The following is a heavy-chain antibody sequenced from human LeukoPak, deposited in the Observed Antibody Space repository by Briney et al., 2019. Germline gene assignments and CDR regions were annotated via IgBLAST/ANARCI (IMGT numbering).Heavy chain of an antibody. Sequence: SETLSLTCTISGGSVSDYYWSWIRQSPGKGLEWIGYVDHTGSTKFNPSLNGRVGISRDTSKNFFSLRLRSVTAADTAVYFCARGRVSSSTWYSTYYYFFYMDFWGKGTTVTVSS. V-gene: IGHV4-59*02. J-gene: IGHJ6*03. CDR1: GGSVSDYY. CDR2: VDHTGST. CDR3: ARGRVSSSTWYSTYYYFFYMDF. D-gene: IGHD4-11*01.